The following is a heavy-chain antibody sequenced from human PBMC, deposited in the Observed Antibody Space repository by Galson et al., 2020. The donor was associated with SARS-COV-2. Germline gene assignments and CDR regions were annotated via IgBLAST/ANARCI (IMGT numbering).Heavy chain of an antibody. CDR1: DVSMTSYY. D-gene: IGHD4-17*01. V-gene: IGHV4-59*01. CDR3: ARDPAPLYGDNYYDGMDV. CDR2: ISYSGST. Sequence: ETSETLSLTCSVSDVSMTSYYWSWIRQPPGKGLEWIGSISYSGSTNYNPSLRSRVTILVDLSKNQFSLKLSSVTAADTAVYYCARDPAPLYGDNYYDGMDVWGRGTTVTVSS. J-gene: IGHJ6*02.